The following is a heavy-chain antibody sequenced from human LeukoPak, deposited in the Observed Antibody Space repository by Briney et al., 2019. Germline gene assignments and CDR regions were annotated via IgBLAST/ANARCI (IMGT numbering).Heavy chain of an antibody. CDR2: IHSSGST. V-gene: IGHV4-30-4*01. CDR3: ATKPNGDYYFDY. D-gene: IGHD4-17*01. Sequence: PSQTLSLTCTVSGGSISSWDYYWRWIRQPPGKGLEWIGYIHSSGSTYYNPSLRSRVTISVDTSKNQFSLRLSSVTAADTAVYYCATKPNGDYYFDYWGRGTLVTVSS. CDR1: GGSISSWDYY. J-gene: IGHJ4*02.